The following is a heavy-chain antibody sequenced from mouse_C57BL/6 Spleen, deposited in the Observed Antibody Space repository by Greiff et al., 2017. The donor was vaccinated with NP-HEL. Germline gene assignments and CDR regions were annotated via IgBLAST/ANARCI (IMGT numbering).Heavy chain of an antibody. J-gene: IGHJ3*01. V-gene: IGHV1-9*01. CDR3: ARPYVNQAWFAY. CDR1: GYTFTGYW. CDR2: ILPGSGST. D-gene: IGHD1-1*01. Sequence: VQLQQSGAELMKPGASVKLSCKATGYTFTGYWIEWVKQRPGHGLEWIGEILPGSGSTNYNEKFKGKATLTADTSSNTAYMQLSSLTTEDSAIYYCARPYVNQAWFAYWGQGTLVTVSA.